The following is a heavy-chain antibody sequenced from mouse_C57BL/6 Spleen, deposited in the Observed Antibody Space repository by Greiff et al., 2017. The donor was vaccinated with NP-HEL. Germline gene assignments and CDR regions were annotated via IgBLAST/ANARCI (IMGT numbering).Heavy chain of an antibody. CDR2: FYSGGGSI. J-gene: IGHJ3*01. D-gene: IGHD1-1*01. CDR3: ARHEDFIQWFAY. V-gene: IGHV1-62-2*01. Sequence: QVQLQQSGAELVKPGASVQLSCKASGYTFTEYTIPWVKQRSGQGLEWIGWFYSGGGSIKYNEKFKDKATFTADKSSSTVYMELSRLTSEDSAVYFCARHEDFIQWFAYWGQGTLVTVSA. CDR1: GYTFTEYT.